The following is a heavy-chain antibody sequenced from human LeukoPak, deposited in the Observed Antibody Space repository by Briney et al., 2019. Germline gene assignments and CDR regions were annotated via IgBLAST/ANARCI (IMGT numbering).Heavy chain of an antibody. CDR1: GGSISSGSYY. CDR3: ARCYGSGSYPYYYYMDV. V-gene: IGHV4-61*02. CDR2: IYTSGST. Sequence: PSQTLSLTCTVSGGSISSGSYYWSWIRQPAGKGLEWIGRIYTSGSTNYNTSLKSRVTISVDTSKNQFSLKLSSVTAADTAVYYCARCYGSGSYPYYYYMDVWGKGTTVTISS. D-gene: IGHD3-10*01. J-gene: IGHJ6*03.